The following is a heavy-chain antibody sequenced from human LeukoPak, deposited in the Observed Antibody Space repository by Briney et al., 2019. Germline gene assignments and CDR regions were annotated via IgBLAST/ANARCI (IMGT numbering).Heavy chain of an antibody. CDR2: IYHSGTT. V-gene: IGHV4-34*01. J-gene: IGHJ5*02. D-gene: IGHD2-15*01. Sequence: SETLSLTCTVSGGSISSYYWSWIRQPPGKGLEWIAEIYHSGTTNYSPSLKSRVTISVDTSKNQFSLRLKSVTAADTAVYYCARHGVATWFDPWGQGTLVTVSS. CDR1: GGSISSYY. CDR3: ARHGVATWFDP.